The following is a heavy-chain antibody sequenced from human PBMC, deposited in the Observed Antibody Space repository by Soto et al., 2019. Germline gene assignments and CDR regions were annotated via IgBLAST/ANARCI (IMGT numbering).Heavy chain of an antibody. J-gene: IGHJ6*03. Sequence: PGESLKISCKGSGYSFTSYWIGWVRQMPGKGLEWMGIIYPGDSDTRYSPSFQGQVTISADKSISTAYLQWSSLKASDTAMYYCARGFPNTYYDSYMDVWGKGTTVTVSS. V-gene: IGHV5-51*01. CDR1: GYSFTSYW. CDR3: ARGFPNTYYDSYMDV. CDR2: IYPGDSDT. D-gene: IGHD3-3*01.